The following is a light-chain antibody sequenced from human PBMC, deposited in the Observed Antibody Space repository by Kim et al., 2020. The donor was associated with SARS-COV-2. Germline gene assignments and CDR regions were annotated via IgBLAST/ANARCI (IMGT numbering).Light chain of an antibody. J-gene: IGLJ3*02. CDR2: GKN. V-gene: IGLV3-19*01. CDR1: SLRSYY. Sequence: SSELTQDPAVSVALGQTVRITCQGDSLRSYYASWYQQKPGQAPVLVIYGKNNRPSGIPDRFSGSSSGNTASLTITGPQAEDEADYYCNSRDSSGNHHWVF. CDR3: NSRDSSGNHHWV.